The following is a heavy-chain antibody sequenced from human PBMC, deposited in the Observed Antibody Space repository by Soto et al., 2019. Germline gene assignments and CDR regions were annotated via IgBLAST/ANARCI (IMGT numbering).Heavy chain of an antibody. CDR1: GGFFSTNC. CDR3: GRKVVEATWSAINF. CDR2: IDNHGRT. V-gene: IGHV4-34*01. D-gene: IGHD5-12*01. J-gene: IGHJ1*01. Sequence: QVQLQQCGAGLVKPSETLSLTCAVHGGFFSTNCWLWIRQPPGKGLEWIGEIDNHGRTNYHPSFKNRVTAAQDTSKSEVTRKVTSVTSADTAVYYCGRKVVEATWSAINFWGQGTLVAVSS.